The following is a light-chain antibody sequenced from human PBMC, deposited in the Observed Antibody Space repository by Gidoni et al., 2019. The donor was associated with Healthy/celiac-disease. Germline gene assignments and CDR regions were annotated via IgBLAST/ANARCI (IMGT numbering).Light chain of an antibody. CDR1: SSDVVGYNY. Sequence: QSALTQPASVSGSPGQSITISCTGTSSDVVGYNYVSWYQQHPGKAPKPMIYDVSNRPSGVSNRASGSKSGNTASLTISGLQAEDEADYYCSSYTSSSSWVFGGGTKLTVL. CDR3: SSYTSSSSWV. V-gene: IGLV2-14*01. J-gene: IGLJ3*02. CDR2: DVS.